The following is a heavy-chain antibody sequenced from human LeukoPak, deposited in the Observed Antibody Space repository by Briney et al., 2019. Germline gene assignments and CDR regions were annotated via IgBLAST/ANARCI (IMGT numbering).Heavy chain of an antibody. J-gene: IGHJ4*02. Sequence: GSLRLSCAASGFTFSSYAMHWVRQAPGKGLEWVAVISYDGSNKYYADSVKGRFTISRDNSKNTLYLQMNSLRAEDTAVYYCARDGVAAAGFDYWGQGTLVTVSS. CDR3: ARDGVAAAGFDY. CDR1: GFTFSSYA. D-gene: IGHD6-13*01. V-gene: IGHV3-30-3*01. CDR2: ISYDGSNK.